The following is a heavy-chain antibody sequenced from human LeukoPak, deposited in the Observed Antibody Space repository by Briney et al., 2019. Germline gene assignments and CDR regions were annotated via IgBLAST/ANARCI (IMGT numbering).Heavy chain of an antibody. CDR1: GGSISSYY. CDR3: AGDQGVSGSSLHY. CDR2: IFRSANA. J-gene: IGHJ4*02. V-gene: IGHV4-4*07. Sequence: SETLSLTRTVSGGSISSYYWSWIRQPAGKGLEWIGRIFRSANANYSPSLKHRVTMSVDTSKNQFSLKLTSVTAADTAVYYCAGDQGVSGSSLHYWGQGT. D-gene: IGHD3-10*01.